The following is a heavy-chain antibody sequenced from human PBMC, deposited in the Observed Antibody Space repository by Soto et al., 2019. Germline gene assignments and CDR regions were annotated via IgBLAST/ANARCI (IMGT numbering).Heavy chain of an antibody. D-gene: IGHD5-18*01. CDR3: ARVLNVDTAMAGG. J-gene: IGHJ4*02. CDR2: MNPNSGNT. V-gene: IGHV1-8*01. CDR1: GYTLTELS. Sequence: ASVKVSCKVSGYTLTELSMHWVRQATGQGLEWMGWMNPNSGNTGYAQKFQGRVTMTRNTSISTAYMELSSLRSEDTTVYYCARVLNVDTAMAGGWGQGTLVTVSS.